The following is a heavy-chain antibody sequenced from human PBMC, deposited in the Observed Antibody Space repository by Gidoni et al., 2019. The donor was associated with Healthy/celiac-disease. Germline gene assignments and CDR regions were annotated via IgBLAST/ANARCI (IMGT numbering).Heavy chain of an antibody. CDR3: AGANGDYISPLDY. Sequence: QVQLVQSGAEVKKPVASVTVSCKASGSTFTSYDINWVRQATGQGLEWMGWMNPNSGKTGYAQKFQGRVTMTRNTSISTAYMELSSLRSEDTAVYYCAGANGDYISPLDYWGQGTLVTVSS. D-gene: IGHD4-17*01. J-gene: IGHJ4*02. CDR2: MNPNSGKT. V-gene: IGHV1-8*01. CDR1: GSTFTSYD.